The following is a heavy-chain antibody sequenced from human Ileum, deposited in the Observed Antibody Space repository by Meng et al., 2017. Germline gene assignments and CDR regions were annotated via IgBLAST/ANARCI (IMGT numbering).Heavy chain of an antibody. CDR3: ARDHWGSLDY. D-gene: IGHD7-27*01. V-gene: IGHV4-61*08. CDR1: GGSVSSSGYQ. Sequence: EAGPGLVGPSETLSLICAVSGGSVSSSGYQWGWIRQPPGKGLEWIGYASTNYNPSLKSRVTISVDTSKNQFSLKLTSVTAADTAVYYCARDHWGSLDYWGQGVLVTVSS. CDR2: AST. J-gene: IGHJ4*02.